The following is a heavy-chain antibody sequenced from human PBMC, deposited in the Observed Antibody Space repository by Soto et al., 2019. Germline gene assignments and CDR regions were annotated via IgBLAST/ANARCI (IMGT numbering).Heavy chain of an antibody. J-gene: IGHJ4*02. CDR2: ISAYNGNT. D-gene: IGHD6-13*01. CDR3: SRGGSSWHPHEDY. CDR1: GFTFTSYG. V-gene: IGHV1-18*01. Sequence: QFRLVQSGAEVKKPGASMKVSCKASGFTFTSYGISWVRQAPGQGREWMGGISAYNGNTHYKQKIPGRVPMTTDTSTTTAYMEMRRLRTADTAVYYCSRGGSSWHPHEDYWGQGTLVTVSS.